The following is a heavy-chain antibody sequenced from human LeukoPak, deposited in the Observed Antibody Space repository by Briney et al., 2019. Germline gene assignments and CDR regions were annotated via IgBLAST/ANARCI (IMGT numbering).Heavy chain of an antibody. CDR2: VNTDGIGT. CDR1: GFTFSTYW. D-gene: IGHD6-6*01. CDR3: ARELDSTSGADY. V-gene: IGHV3-74*01. Sequence: GGSLRLSCAASGFTFSTYWMHWVRQAPGKGLVWVSRVNTDGIGTRYADSVKGRFTISRDNAKNTLYLQMNSLRAEDTAVYYCARELDSTSGADYWGQGTLVTVSS. J-gene: IGHJ4*02.